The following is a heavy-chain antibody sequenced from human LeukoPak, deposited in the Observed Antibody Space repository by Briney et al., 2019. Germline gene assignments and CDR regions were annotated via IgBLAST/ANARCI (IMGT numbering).Heavy chain of an antibody. Sequence: ASVKVSCKASGGTFSSYAISWVRRAPGQGLEWMGGIIPIFGTANYAQKFQGRVTITADESTSTAYMELSSLRSEDTAVYYCARDPLFDWSKRGFDNWFDPWGQGTLVTVSS. V-gene: IGHV1-69*13. J-gene: IGHJ5*02. CDR3: ARDPLFDWSKRGFDNWFDP. D-gene: IGHD3-9*01. CDR1: GGTFSSYA. CDR2: IIPIFGTA.